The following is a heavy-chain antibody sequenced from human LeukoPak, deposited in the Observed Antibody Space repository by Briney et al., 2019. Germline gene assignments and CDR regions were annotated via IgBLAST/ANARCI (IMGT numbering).Heavy chain of an antibody. CDR2: IKQDGSEK. Sequence: ETLSLTCSVSGGYVTSYYWSWIRQPPGKGLEWVANIKQDGSEKYYVDSVKGRFTISRDNAKNTLYLQMNSLRAEDTAVYYCARGWGHDYGDYPLLYAFDIWGQGTMVTVSS. V-gene: IGHV3-7*01. D-gene: IGHD4-17*01. CDR1: GGYVTSYY. J-gene: IGHJ3*02. CDR3: ARGWGHDYGDYPLLYAFDI.